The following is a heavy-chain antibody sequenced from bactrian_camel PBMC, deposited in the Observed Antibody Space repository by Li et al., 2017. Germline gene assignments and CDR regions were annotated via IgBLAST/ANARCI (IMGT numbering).Heavy chain of an antibody. D-gene: IGHD3*01. CDR1: GSIYGDAC. J-gene: IGHJ4*01. V-gene: IGHV3S53*01. CDR2: IDSDGIA. CDR3: ATGVYCAHELSPDEYDV. Sequence: HVQLVESGGGLIQPGGSLRLSCGASGSIYGDACVGWLRQAPGKEREGVAAIDSDGIASYADSVKGRFTISRDAAKTTLYLQMNDLKFEDTAMYYCATGVYCAHELSPDEYDVWGPGTQVTVS.